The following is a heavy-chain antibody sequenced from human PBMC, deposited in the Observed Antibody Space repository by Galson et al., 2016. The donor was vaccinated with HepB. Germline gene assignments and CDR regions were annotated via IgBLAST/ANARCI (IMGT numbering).Heavy chain of an antibody. V-gene: IGHV7-4-1*02. Sequence: SVKVSCKASGYTFSMYAMNWVRQDPGQGLEWMGWINTNTGIPTYAQGFTGRFVFSSDTSVSTAYLQISSLTAEDTAVYYCASEKGPTFNWGQGTLVTVSS. J-gene: IGHJ4*02. CDR2: INTNTGIP. D-gene: IGHD3-16*01. CDR3: ASEKGPTFN. CDR1: GYTFSMYA.